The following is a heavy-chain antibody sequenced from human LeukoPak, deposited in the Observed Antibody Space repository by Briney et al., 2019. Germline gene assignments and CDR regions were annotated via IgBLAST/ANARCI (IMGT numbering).Heavy chain of an antibody. D-gene: IGHD2-21*01. CDR3: ARAGRFPLDY. V-gene: IGHV4-59*01. J-gene: IGHJ4*02. CDR2: FSYSGST. Sequence: SETLSLTCTVSGGSISGYFWSWIRQPPGKGLEWIGFFSYSGSTNYNPSLKSRATISVDSSKNQFSLNLSAVTTADTAVYYCARAGRFPLDYWGQGTLVTVSS. CDR1: GGSISGYF.